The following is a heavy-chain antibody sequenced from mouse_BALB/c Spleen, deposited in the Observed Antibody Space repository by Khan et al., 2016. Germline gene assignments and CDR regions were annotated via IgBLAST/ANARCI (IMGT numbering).Heavy chain of an antibody. CDR3: ARSPYDYDVGFAY. J-gene: IGHJ3*01. CDR2: IDPANGNT. D-gene: IGHD2-4*01. V-gene: IGHV14-3*02. Sequence: VQLKESGAELVKPGASVKLSCTASGFNIKDTYMHWVKQRPEQGLEWIGRIDPANGNTKYDPKFQGKATITADTASNTAYLQLSSLPSEDTAVYYCARSPYDYDVGFAYWGQGTLVTVSA. CDR1: GFNIKDTY.